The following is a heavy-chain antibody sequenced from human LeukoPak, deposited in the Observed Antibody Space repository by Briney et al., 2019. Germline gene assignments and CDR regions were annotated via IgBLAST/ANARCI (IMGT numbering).Heavy chain of an antibody. CDR2: VSYDGTEK. CDR3: ASEFREDHSGSQYFQH. Sequence: GGSLRLSCAASRYAFSGYAIHWVRQAPGKGLEWVAIVSYDGTEKHYADSVKGRFTISRDNSKNTLYLQMNSLRSEDTAVYFCASEFREDHSGSQYFQHWGQGTLVSVSS. CDR1: RYAFSGYA. J-gene: IGHJ1*01. V-gene: IGHV3-30*04. D-gene: IGHD5-12*01.